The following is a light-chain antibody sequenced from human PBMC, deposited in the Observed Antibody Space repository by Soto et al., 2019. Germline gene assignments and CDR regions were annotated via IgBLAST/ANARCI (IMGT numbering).Light chain of an antibody. CDR2: GAS. CDR3: QQYHIWPPWT. Sequence: DIVMTQSPDTLSVSPGEGATLSCRVSQSIRSNLAWYQQRPGQAPRLLMYGASTRADGIPARFTGSGSGTEFTLTISSLQSEDFALYYCQQYHIWPPWTSGQGTKVELK. V-gene: IGKV3-15*01. J-gene: IGKJ1*01. CDR1: QSIRSN.